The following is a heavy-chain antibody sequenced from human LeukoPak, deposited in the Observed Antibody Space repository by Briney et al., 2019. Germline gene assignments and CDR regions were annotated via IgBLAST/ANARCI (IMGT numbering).Heavy chain of an antibody. V-gene: IGHV4-39*01. J-gene: IGHJ4*02. CDR1: GDSISSSNSY. Sequence: SETLSLTCTVSGDSISSSNSYWGWIRQPPGKGLEWIGSIYYSGNTYYNASLKSRVTISVDTSKNQFSLKLSSVTAADTAVYYCARRTQWFGEFWPHYDYWGQGTLVTVSS. CDR2: IYYSGNT. CDR3: ARRTQWFGEFWPHYDY. D-gene: IGHD3-10*01.